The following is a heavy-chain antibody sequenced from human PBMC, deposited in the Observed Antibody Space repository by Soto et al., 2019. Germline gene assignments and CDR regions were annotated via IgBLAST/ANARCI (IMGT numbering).Heavy chain of an antibody. V-gene: IGHV4-30-4*01. CDR3: ASRGYDILTGYYGLTG. Sequence: QVQLQESGPGLVKPSQTLSLTCTVSGGSISSGDYSWSCIRQPPGKALEWIGYIYYSGSTYYNPSLKSRVTISVDTSKTQFSLKLSSVTAADTAVYYCASRGYDILTGYYGLTGWGQGTLVTVSS. CDR2: IYYSGST. D-gene: IGHD3-9*01. CDR1: GGSISSGDYS. J-gene: IGHJ4*02.